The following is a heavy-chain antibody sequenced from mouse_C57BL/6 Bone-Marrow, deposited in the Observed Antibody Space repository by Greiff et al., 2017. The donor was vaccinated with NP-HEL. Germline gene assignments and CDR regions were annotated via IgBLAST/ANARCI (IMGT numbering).Heavy chain of an antibody. CDR3: ARKRGLRRYYAMDY. CDR1: GFSLTSYA. J-gene: IGHJ4*01. D-gene: IGHD2-4*01. Sequence: VKLQESGPGLVAPSQSLSITCTVSGFSLTSYAISWVRQPPGKGLEWLGVIWTGGGTNYNSALKSRLSISKDNSKSQVFLKMNSLQTDDTARYYCARKRGLRRYYAMDYWGQGTSVTVSS. V-gene: IGHV2-9-1*01. CDR2: IWTGGGT.